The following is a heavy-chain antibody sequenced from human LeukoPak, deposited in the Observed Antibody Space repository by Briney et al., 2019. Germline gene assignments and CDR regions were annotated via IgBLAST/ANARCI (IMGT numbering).Heavy chain of an antibody. CDR2: INHSGYT. D-gene: IGHD2-21*02. Sequence: PSETLSLTCAVSGVSFDDYYWSWVRQTPGKGLEWIGEINHSGYTNDSPSLKSRVTLSIDTSRNQFSLNLRSVTVAATGIYYCTRMTAGHDYWGEGTLGTVSS. CDR1: GVSFDDYY. J-gene: IGHJ4*02. CDR3: TRMTAGHDY. V-gene: IGHV4-34*01.